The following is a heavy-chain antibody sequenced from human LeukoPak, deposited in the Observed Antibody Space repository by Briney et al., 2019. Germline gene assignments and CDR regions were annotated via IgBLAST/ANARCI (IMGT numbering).Heavy chain of an antibody. Sequence: GGSLRLSCAASGFTVSSNYMSWVRQAPGKGLEWVSVIYSGGSTYYADYVKGRFTISRHNSKNTLYLQMNSLRAEDTAVYYCARTSGYSSGWPPISLRPRGGMDVWGQGTTVTVSS. CDR1: GFTVSSNY. J-gene: IGHJ6*02. D-gene: IGHD6-19*01. CDR3: ARTSGYSSGWPPISLRPRGGMDV. CDR2: IYSGGST. V-gene: IGHV3-53*04.